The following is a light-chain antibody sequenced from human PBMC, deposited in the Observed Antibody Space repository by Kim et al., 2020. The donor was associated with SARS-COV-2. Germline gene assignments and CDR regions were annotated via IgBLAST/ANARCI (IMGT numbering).Light chain of an antibody. CDR1: QGISNY. Sequence: DIQLTQSPSAMSASVGDRVTITCRASQGISNYVAWFQQKPGKVPKRLICAASSLQSGVPSRFSGSGSGTEFTLTISSLQPEDFATYYCLQHNGYPRTFGQGTRLEIK. V-gene: IGKV1-17*03. CDR2: AAS. CDR3: LQHNGYPRT. J-gene: IGKJ5*01.